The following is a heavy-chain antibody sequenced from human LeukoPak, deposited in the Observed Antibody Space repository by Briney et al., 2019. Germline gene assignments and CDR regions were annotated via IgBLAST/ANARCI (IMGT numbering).Heavy chain of an antibody. J-gene: IGHJ5*02. V-gene: IGHV4-39*01. CDR2: IYYSGST. D-gene: IGHD3-16*02. Sequence: KPSETLSLTCTVSGGSVSSGSYYWGWIRQPPGKGLEWIGTIYYSGSTYYNPSLKSRVTISVDTSKNQFSLNLSSVTAADTAVYYCARLTYRYGVWFDPWGQGTLVTVSS. CDR1: GGSVSSGSYY. CDR3: ARLTYRYGVWFDP.